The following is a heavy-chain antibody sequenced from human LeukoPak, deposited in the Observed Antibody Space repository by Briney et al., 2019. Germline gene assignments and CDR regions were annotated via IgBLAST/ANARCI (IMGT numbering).Heavy chain of an antibody. CDR2: ISSSSSYI. J-gene: IGHJ6*03. CDR1: GFTFHNAW. Sequence: GGSLRLSCAASGFTFHNAWMSWVRQAPGKGLEWVSSISSSSSYIYYADSVKGRFTISRDNAKNSLYLQMNSLRAEDTAVYYCARGPYYYYYYMDVWGKGTTVTVSS. V-gene: IGHV3-21*01. CDR3: ARGPYYYYYYMDV.